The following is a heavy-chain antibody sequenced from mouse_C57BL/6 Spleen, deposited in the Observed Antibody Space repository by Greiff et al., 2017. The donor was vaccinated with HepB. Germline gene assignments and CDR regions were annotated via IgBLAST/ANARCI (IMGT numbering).Heavy chain of an antibody. CDR1: GFTFSSYG. Sequence: EVQRVESGGDLVKPGGSLKLSCAASGFTFSSYGMSWVRQTPDKRLEWVATISSGGSYTYYPDSVKGRFTISRDNAKNTLYLQMSSLKSEDTAMYYCARRGDYGSSYVTWGQGTTLTVSS. J-gene: IGHJ2*01. CDR3: ARRGDYGSSYVT. CDR2: ISSGGSYT. V-gene: IGHV5-6*01. D-gene: IGHD1-1*01.